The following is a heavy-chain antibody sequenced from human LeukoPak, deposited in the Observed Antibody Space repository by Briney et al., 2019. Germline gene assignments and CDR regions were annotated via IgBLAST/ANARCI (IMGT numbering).Heavy chain of an antibody. Sequence: GGSLRLSCAASGFTFSSYWMTWVRQAPGKGLEWVANIKEDGSEKHYGDSVKGRFTISRDNAKNSLYLQMTSLRAEDTAVYYCARAGLLWFGESYFDYWGQGTLVTVSS. D-gene: IGHD3-10*01. CDR3: ARAGLLWFGESYFDY. CDR2: IKEDGSEK. J-gene: IGHJ4*02. V-gene: IGHV3-7*01. CDR1: GFTFSSYW.